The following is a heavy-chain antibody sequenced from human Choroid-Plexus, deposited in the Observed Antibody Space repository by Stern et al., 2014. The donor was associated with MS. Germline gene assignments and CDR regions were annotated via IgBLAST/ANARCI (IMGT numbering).Heavy chain of an antibody. CDR3: ARERFYYDSSGFDY. CDR2: ISSSSSYI. V-gene: IGHV3-21*01. D-gene: IGHD3-22*01. Sequence: EVQLVQSGGGLVKPGGSLRLSCAASGFTFSSYSMNWVRQAPGKGLEWVSSISSSSSYIYYADSVKGRFTISRDNAKNSLYPQMNSLRAEDTAVYYCARERFYYDSSGFDYWGQGTLVTVSS. CDR1: GFTFSSYS. J-gene: IGHJ4*02.